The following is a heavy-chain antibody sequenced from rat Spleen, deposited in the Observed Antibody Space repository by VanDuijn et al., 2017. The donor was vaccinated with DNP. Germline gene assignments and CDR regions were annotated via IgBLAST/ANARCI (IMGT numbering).Heavy chain of an antibody. J-gene: IGHJ1*01. D-gene: IGHD1-1*01. Sequence: EVQLVESGGGLVQPGRSLKLSCAASGFTFSDYNMAWVRQAPKKGLEWVATIIYDGNRTYYRDSIKGRFTVSRDNAKSSLYLQMDSLRSEDTATYYCARHSTTVSPYWYFDFWGPGTMVTVSS. V-gene: IGHV5S10*01. CDR1: GFTFSDYN. CDR3: ARHSTTVSPYWYFDF. CDR2: IIYDGNRT.